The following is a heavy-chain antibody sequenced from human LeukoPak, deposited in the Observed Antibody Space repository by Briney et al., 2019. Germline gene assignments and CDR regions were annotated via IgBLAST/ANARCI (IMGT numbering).Heavy chain of an antibody. J-gene: IGHJ6*02. V-gene: IGHV3-23*01. CDR3: AKFSAYYYGMDV. D-gene: IGHD2/OR15-2a*01. CDR2: ISGSGGST. Sequence: GGSLRLSCAASGFTFSIYAMSWVRQAPGEGLEWVSAISGSGGSTYYADSVKGRFTISRDNSKNTLYLQMNSLRAEDTAVYYCAKFSAYYYGMDVWGQGTTVTVSS. CDR1: GFTFSIYA.